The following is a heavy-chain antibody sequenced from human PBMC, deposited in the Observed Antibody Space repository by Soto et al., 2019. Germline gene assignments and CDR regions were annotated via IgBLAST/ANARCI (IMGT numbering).Heavy chain of an antibody. J-gene: IGHJ5*02. Sequence: EVQLLESGGGLVQPGGSLRLSCAASGFTFSSYAMSWVRQAPGKGLEWVSAISCSGGSTYYADSVKGRFTISRDNSKNTLYLQMNRLRAEETAVYYCEKGYGSGSYFQFDPWGQGTLVTVSA. V-gene: IGHV3-23*01. CDR3: EKGYGSGSYFQFDP. CDR1: GFTFSSYA. CDR2: ISCSGGST. D-gene: IGHD3-10*01.